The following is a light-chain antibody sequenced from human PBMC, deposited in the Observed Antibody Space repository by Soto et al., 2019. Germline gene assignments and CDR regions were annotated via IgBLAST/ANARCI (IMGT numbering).Light chain of an antibody. V-gene: IGKV3-11*01. J-gene: IGKJ5*01. CDR1: QRVSTF. CDR2: GAS. CDR3: QQRHRWPIT. Sequence: VLTHSPGPLSLSPGDRAALSCRASQRVSTFLAWYQQKPGQAPRLLFYGASNRATGIPDRFSGSGSGTDFTLTISSLEPEDSAVYYCQQRHRWPITFGQGTRLEIK.